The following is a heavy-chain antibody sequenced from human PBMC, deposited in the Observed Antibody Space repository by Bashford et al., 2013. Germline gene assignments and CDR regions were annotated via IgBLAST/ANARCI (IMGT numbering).Heavy chain of an antibody. CDR2: ISYDGNKK. D-gene: IGHD1-1*01. J-gene: IGHJ4*02. CDR3: AKXLWNVLIIPGPTDF. V-gene: IGHV3-30*18. Sequence: GSLRLSCAASGFTFSKHGIHWVRQTPGKGLEWVAVISYDGNKKYYADSVQGRFTISRDNSKNTAYLQMNSLRGEDTALYYCAKXLWNVLIIPGPTDFWGQGTLVTVSS. CDR1: GFTFSKHG.